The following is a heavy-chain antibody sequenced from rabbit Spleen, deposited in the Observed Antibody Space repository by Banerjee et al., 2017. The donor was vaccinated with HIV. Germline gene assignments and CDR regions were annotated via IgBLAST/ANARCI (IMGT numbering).Heavy chain of an antibody. CDR3: ARDVGTSFSTYGMDL. CDR2: IAAGSSGST. CDR1: GVSFNDKDV. J-gene: IGHJ6*01. D-gene: IGHD8-1*01. V-gene: IGHV1S45*01. Sequence: QEQLEESGGGLVKPEGSLTLTCKASGVSFNDKDVMCWVRQAPGKGLEWIACIAAGSSGSTYSATWAKGRFTISKTSSTTVTLQMTSLTAADTATYFCARDVGTSFSTYGMDLWGQGTLVTVS.